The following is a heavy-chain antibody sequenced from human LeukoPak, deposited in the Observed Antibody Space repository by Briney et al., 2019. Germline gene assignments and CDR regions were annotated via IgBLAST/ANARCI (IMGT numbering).Heavy chain of an antibody. V-gene: IGHV4-61*02. CDR3: ARDLGSSGYKPHNWFDP. D-gene: IGHD6-19*01. CDR1: GVSISSGSYY. J-gene: IGHJ5*02. CDR2: IYTSGST. Sequence: PSETLSLTCTVSGVSISSGSYYWSWIRQPAGKGLEWIGRIYTSGSTNYNPSLKSRVTISVDTSKNQFSLKLSSVPAADTAVYYCARDLGSSGYKPHNWFDPWGQGTLVTVSS.